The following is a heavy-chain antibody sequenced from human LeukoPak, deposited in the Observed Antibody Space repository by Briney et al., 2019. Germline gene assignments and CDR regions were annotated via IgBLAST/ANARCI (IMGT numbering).Heavy chain of an antibody. D-gene: IGHD1-20*01. CDR2: IRYDGSNK. CDR3: ATHPSRYNWNDGVDY. Sequence: GGSLRLSCAASGFTFSSYGMHWVRQAPGKGLGWVAFIRYDGSNKYYADSVKGRFTISRDNSKNTLYLQMNSLRAEDTAVYYCATHPSRYNWNDGVDYWGQGTLVTVSS. V-gene: IGHV3-30*02. J-gene: IGHJ4*02. CDR1: GFTFSSYG.